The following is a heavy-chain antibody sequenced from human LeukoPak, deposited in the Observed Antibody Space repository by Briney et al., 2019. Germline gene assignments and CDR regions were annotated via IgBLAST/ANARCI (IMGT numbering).Heavy chain of an antibody. CDR1: GFTFDDYA. D-gene: IGHD6-6*01. CDR3: AKGYSSSLGRFDY. J-gene: IGHJ4*02. CDR2: ISWNSGMI. Sequence: GGSLRLSCAASGFTFDDYAMHWVRQAPGKGLEWVSGISWNSGMIGYADSVKGRFTISRDNAKNSLYLQMNSLRAEDTAVYYCAKGYSSSLGRFDYWGQGTLVTVSS. V-gene: IGHV3-9*01.